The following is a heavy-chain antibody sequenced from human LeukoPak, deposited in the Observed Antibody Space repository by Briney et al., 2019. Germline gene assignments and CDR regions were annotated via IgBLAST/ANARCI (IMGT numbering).Heavy chain of an antibody. CDR3: ARDLYGDYGYNWFDP. Sequence: SETLSLTCTVSGGSISSGSYYWSWIRQPAGKGLEWIGRIYTSGSTNYNPSLKSRVTISVDTSKNQFSLKLSSVTAADTAVYYCARDLYGDYGYNWFDPWGPGTLVTVSS. CDR2: IYTSGST. CDR1: GGSISSGSYY. D-gene: IGHD4-17*01. J-gene: IGHJ5*02. V-gene: IGHV4-61*02.